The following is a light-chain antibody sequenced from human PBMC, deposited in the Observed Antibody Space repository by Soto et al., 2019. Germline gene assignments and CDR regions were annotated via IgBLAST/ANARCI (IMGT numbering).Light chain of an antibody. CDR2: GNY. CDR1: YSNIGADYA. CDR3: QYYDSSLSGVV. J-gene: IGLJ2*01. V-gene: IGLV1-40*01. Sequence: QSVLTQPPSVSGAPGQRVTISCTGSYSNIGADYAVHWYQQLPGTAPKLLIYGNYNRPSGVPVRFSGSRSGTSASLAITGLQAEDAADYYCQYYDSSLSGVVFGGGTKLTVL.